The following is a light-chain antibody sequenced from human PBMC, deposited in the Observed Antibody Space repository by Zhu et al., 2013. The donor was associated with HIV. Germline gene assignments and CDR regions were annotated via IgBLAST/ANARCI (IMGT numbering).Light chain of an antibody. CDR1: SSDVGGYNY. J-gene: IGLJ2*01. Sequence: QSALTQPASVSGSPGQSITISCTGTSSDVGGYNYVSWYQQHPGKAPKLMIYEVSNRPSGVSDRFSGSKSANTASLTISGLQAEDEADYYCCSYAGSYTPVVFGGGTKLTVL. CDR3: CSYAGSYTPVV. CDR2: EVS. V-gene: IGLV2-14*01.